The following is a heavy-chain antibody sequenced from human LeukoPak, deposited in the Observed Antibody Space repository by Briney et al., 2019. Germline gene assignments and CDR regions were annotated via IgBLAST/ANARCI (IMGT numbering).Heavy chain of an antibody. CDR2: IYRSGST. V-gene: IGHV4-38-2*02. CDR1: GYSISSGYY. Sequence: SETLSLTCTVSGYSISSGYYWDWIRQPPGKGLEWIGNIYRSGSTDYNPSLRSRVTISLDTSKNQFSLRLTSVTAADTAVYYRAREGEYYDYVWGSYRHLGFDYWGQGALVTVSS. J-gene: IGHJ4*02. CDR3: AREGEYYDYVWGSYRHLGFDY. D-gene: IGHD3-16*02.